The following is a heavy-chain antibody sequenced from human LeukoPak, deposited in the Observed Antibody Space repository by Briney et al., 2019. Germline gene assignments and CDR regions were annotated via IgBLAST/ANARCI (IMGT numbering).Heavy chain of an antibody. CDR1: GFTFSSYS. CDR2: ISSSSSYI. J-gene: IGHJ3*02. D-gene: IGHD5-12*01. CDR3: AKCGYDSDDAFDI. Sequence: GGSLRLSCAASGFTFSSYSMNWVRQAPGKGLEWVSSISSSSSYIYYADSVKGRFTISRDNAKNSLYLQMNSLRAEDTAVYYCAKCGYDSDDAFDIWSQGTMVTVSS. V-gene: IGHV3-21*04.